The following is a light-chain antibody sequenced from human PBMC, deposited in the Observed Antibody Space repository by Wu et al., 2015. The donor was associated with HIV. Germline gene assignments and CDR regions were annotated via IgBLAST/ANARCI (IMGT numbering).Light chain of an antibody. Sequence: DIVLTQSPGALSLSPGERATLSCTASQTVTSSYLAWYQQKPGQAPRLLIYGISSRATGIPDRFSGSGSGTDFTLTISRLEPEDFAVYFCQQYSSSPWTFGKGPRWKS. J-gene: IGKJ1*01. V-gene: IGKV3-20*01. CDR2: GIS. CDR3: QQYSSSPWT. CDR1: QTVTSSY.